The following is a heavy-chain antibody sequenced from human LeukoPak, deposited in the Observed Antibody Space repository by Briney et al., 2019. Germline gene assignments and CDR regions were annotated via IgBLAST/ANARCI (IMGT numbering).Heavy chain of an antibody. Sequence: SQTLSLTCAVSGGSISSGDYSWSWIRQPPGKGLEWIGYIYHSGSTYYNPSLKSRVTISVDRSKNQFSLKLSSVTAADTAVYYCARLSPLTYYYDSSGPRGAFDIWGQGTMVTVSS. J-gene: IGHJ3*02. V-gene: IGHV4-30-2*01. D-gene: IGHD3-22*01. CDR2: IYHSGST. CDR3: ARLSPLTYYYDSSGPRGAFDI. CDR1: GGSISSGDYS.